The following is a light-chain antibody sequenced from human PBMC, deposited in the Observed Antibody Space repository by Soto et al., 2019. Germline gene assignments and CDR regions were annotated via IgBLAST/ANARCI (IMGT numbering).Light chain of an antibody. V-gene: IGLV2-14*03. CDR2: DVV. CDR1: SSDVGGFNS. CDR3: SSYTSTMTNV. Sequence: QSVLTQPASVSGSPGQSITISCTGTSSDVGGFNSVSWYQLRPGTAPKLILYDVVDRPSGVSYRFSGSKSGNTASLTISVLQAADEADYFCSSYTSTMTNVFGSGTKGTVL. J-gene: IGLJ1*01.